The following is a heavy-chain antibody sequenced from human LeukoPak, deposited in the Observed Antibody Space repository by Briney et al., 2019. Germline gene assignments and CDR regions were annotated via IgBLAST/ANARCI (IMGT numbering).Heavy chain of an antibody. Sequence: SVKVSCKASGGTFSSYAISWVRQAPGQGLEWVGRIIPILGIANYAQKFQGRVTITADKSTSTAYMELSSLRSEDTAVYYCARGDGDYGHFDLWGRGTLVTVSS. D-gene: IGHD4-17*01. CDR1: GGTFSSYA. CDR3: ARGDGDYGHFDL. J-gene: IGHJ2*01. V-gene: IGHV1-69*04. CDR2: IIPILGIA.